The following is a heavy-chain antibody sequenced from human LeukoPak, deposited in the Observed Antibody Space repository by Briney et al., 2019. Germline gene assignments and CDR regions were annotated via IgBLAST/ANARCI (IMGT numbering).Heavy chain of an antibody. CDR1: GGTFSSYA. CDR3: ARGGGAAAGTPYYFDY. J-gene: IGHJ4*02. Sequence: ASVKVSCTASGGTFSSYAISWVRQAPGQGLEWMGGIIPIFGTANYAQKFQGRVTITRNTSISTAYMELSSLRSEDTAVYYCARGGGAAAGTPYYFDYWGQGTLVTVSS. D-gene: IGHD6-13*01. CDR2: IIPIFGTA. V-gene: IGHV1-69*05.